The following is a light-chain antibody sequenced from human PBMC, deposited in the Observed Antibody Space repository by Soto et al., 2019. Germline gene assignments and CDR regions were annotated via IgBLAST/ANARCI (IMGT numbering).Light chain of an antibody. J-gene: IGKJ4*01. CDR2: GAS. CDR1: QSVTSNH. V-gene: IGKV3-20*01. CDR3: QQYATSPRT. Sequence: EIVVTQSPGTLSLSPGERATLSCKASQSVTSNHLGWYQQMPGQAPRLLIGGASRRATGVPDRFTGSGSGTDFYLTIDRLEPEDAAMYYCQQYATSPRTFGGGTKLEIK.